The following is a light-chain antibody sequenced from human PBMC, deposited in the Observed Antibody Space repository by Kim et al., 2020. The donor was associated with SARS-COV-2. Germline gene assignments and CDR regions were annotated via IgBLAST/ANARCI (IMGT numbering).Light chain of an antibody. CDR2: DVS. J-gene: IGLJ2*01. V-gene: IGLV2-14*03. CDR3: SSYIGTDTGV. Sequence: QSVLTQPASVSGSPGQSITISCTGTSNDIGTYNYVSWYLQHPGKAPKLLIYDVSIRPSGISNRFSGSKSGNTASLTISGLQPDDEAYYYCSSYIGTDTGVFGGGTQLTVL. CDR1: SNDIGTYNY.